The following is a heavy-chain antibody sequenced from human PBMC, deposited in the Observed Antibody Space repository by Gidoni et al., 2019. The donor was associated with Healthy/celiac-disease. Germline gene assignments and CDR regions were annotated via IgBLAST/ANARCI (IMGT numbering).Heavy chain of an antibody. D-gene: IGHD2-2*02. CDR2: INSDGSST. J-gene: IGHJ6*02. CDR1: GFTFSSYW. V-gene: IGHV3-74*01. CDR3: ARDYIVVVPAAIRQEYYYYYYGMDV. Sequence: EVQLVESGGGLVQPGGSLRLSCAASGFTFSSYWMHWVRQAPGKGLVWVSRINSDGSSTSYADSVKGRFTISRDNAKNTLYLQMNSLRAEDTAVYYCARDYIVVVPAAIRQEYYYYYYGMDVWGQGTTVTVSS.